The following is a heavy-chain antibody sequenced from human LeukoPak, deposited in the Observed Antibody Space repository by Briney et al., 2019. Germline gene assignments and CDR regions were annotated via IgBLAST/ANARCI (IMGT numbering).Heavy chain of an antibody. V-gene: IGHV3-30*18. D-gene: IGHD3-9*01. J-gene: IGHJ4*02. CDR2: ISYDGSNK. CDR3: AKSKYYDILTGYYTPLDY. Sequence: GGSLRLSCAASGFTFSSYDMHWVRQAPGKGLEWVAVISYDGSNKYYADSVKGRFTISRDNSKNTLYLQMNSLRAEDTAVYYCAKSKYYDILTGYYTPLDYWGQGTLVTVSS. CDR1: GFTFSSYD.